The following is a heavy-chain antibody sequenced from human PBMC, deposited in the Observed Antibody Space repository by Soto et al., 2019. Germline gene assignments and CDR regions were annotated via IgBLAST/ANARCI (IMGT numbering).Heavy chain of an antibody. CDR3: AKVLAKYYDILTGYDVY. J-gene: IGHJ4*02. CDR1: GFTFSSYA. Sequence: EVQLLESGGGLVQPGGSLRLSCAASGFTFSSYAMSWVRQAPGKGLEWVSAISGSGGSTYYADSVKGRFTISRDNSKNTLYLQMNSLRAEDTAVYYCAKVLAKYYDILTGYDVYWGQGTLATVSS. CDR2: ISGSGGST. D-gene: IGHD3-9*01. V-gene: IGHV3-23*01.